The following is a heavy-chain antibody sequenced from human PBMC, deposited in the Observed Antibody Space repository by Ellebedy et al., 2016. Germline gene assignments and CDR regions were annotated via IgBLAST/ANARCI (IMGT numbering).Heavy chain of an antibody. CDR3: ARGYYDLNGGGGPDYFLDF. Sequence: SETLSLTCAVYGGSFSGYYWSWIRQPPGKGLEWIGEINHSGSTNYNSSLKSRVTISVHTSKNQFSLKLSSVTAADTAVYYCARGYYDLNGGGGPDYFLDFWGQGTLVTVSS. CDR1: GGSFSGYY. V-gene: IGHV4-34*01. CDR2: INHSGST. J-gene: IGHJ4*02. D-gene: IGHD3-22*01.